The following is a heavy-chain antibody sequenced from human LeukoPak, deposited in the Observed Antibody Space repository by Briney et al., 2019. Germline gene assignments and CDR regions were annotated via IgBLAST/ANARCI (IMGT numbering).Heavy chain of an antibody. CDR3: ATDLGRPGLLFDY. Sequence: ASVKVSCKVSGYTPTELSMHWVRQAPGKGLEWMGGFDPEDGETIYAQKFQGRVTMTEDTSTDTAYMELSSLRSEDTAVYYCATDLGRPGLLFDYWGQGTLVTVSS. J-gene: IGHJ4*02. D-gene: IGHD1-14*01. V-gene: IGHV1-24*01. CDR2: FDPEDGET. CDR1: GYTPTELS.